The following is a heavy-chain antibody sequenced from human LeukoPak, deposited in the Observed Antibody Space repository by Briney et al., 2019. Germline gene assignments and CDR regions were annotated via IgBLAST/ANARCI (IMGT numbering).Heavy chain of an antibody. CDR1: GGSISSYY. V-gene: IGHV4-59*01. CDR2: IYYSGST. Sequence: SETLSLTCTVSGGSISSYYWSWIRQPPGKGLEWIGYIYYSGSTNYNPSLKSRVTISVDTSKNQFSLKLSSVTAADTAVYYCTGGDYEGNWLDPWGQGTLVTVSS. D-gene: IGHD4-17*01. J-gene: IGHJ5*02. CDR3: TGGDYEGNWLDP.